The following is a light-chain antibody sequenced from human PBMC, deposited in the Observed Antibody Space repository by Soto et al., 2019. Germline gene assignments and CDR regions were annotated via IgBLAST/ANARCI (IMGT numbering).Light chain of an antibody. J-gene: IGLJ1*01. V-gene: IGLV2-23*03. CDR1: SSDVGSSNL. CDR3: CSYAGSSIFYV. Sequence: QSALTQPASVSGSPGQSITISCTGPSSDVGSSNLVSWYQQHPGKAPKLMIFEGSKRPSGVSNRFSGSKSGNTASLTISGLQAEDEAEYYCCSYAGSSIFYVFGTGTKVTVL. CDR2: EGS.